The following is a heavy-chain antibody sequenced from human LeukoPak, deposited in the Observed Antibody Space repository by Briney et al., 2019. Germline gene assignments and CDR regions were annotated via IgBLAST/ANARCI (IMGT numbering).Heavy chain of an antibody. Sequence: GGSLRLSCAASGFTFSSYSMSWVRRAPGKGLEWVSAISGSGGSTYYADSVKGRFTISRDNSKNTLYLQMNSLRAEDTAVYYCAKDRAVNWFDPWGQGTLVTVSS. J-gene: IGHJ5*02. D-gene: IGHD4-17*01. CDR2: ISGSGGST. CDR1: GFTFSSYS. CDR3: AKDRAVNWFDP. V-gene: IGHV3-23*01.